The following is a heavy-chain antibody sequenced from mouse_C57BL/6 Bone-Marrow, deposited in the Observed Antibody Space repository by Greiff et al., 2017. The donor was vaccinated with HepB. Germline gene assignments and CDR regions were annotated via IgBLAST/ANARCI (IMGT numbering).Heavy chain of an antibody. D-gene: IGHD1-1*01. CDR3: ARDDTTVVDYFDY. CDR2: ISYDGSN. CDR1: GYSITSGYY. J-gene: IGHJ2*01. V-gene: IGHV3-6*01. Sequence: EVHLVESGPGLVKPSQSLSLTCSVTGYSITSGYYWNWIRQFPGNKLEWMGYISYDGSNNYNPSLKNRISITRDTSKNQFFLKLNSVTTEDTATYYCARDDTTVVDYFDYWGQGTTLTVSS.